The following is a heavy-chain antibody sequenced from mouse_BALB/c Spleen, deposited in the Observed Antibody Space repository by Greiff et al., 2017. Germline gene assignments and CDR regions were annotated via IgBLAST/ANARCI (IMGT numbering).Heavy chain of an antibody. Sequence: QVQLKESDAELVKPGASVKISCKASGYTFTDHAIHWVKQKPEQGLEWIGYISPGNGDIKYNEKFKGKATLTVDKSSSTAYMQLSSLTSEDSAVYYCTRGGLRRGWFAYWGQGTLVTVSA. J-gene: IGHJ3*01. CDR1: GYTFTDHA. V-gene: IGHV1S53*02. CDR2: ISPGNGDI. D-gene: IGHD2-4*01. CDR3: TRGGLRRGWFAY.